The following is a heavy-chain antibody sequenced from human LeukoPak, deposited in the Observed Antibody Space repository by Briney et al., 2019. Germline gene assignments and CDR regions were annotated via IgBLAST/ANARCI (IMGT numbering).Heavy chain of an antibody. Sequence: SETLSLTCTVSGDSINSLDLWSWVRQPPGKGLEWIGEMYLSGTTHSNPSVKSRVTISMDKSKNQFFLNLSSVTAADTAVYYCAGLVGRYSSGLYYYYFDYWGQGTLVTVSS. CDR2: MYLSGTT. D-gene: IGHD3-22*01. CDR1: GDSINSLDL. J-gene: IGHJ4*02. V-gene: IGHV4-4*02. CDR3: AGLVGRYSSGLYYYYFDY.